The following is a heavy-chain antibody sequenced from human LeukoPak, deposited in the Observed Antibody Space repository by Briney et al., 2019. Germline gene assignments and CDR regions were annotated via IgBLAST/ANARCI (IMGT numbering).Heavy chain of an antibody. CDR1: GESFSGYY. J-gene: IGHJ2*01. CDR2: INHSGST. CDR3: ARVRYGDYFYFDL. V-gene: IGHV4-34*01. D-gene: IGHD4-17*01. Sequence: SETLSLTCAVYGESFSGYYWSWIRQPPGKGLEWIGEINHSGSTNYNPSLKSRVTISVDTSKNQFSLKLSSVTAADTAVYYCARVRYGDYFYFDLWGRGTLVTVSS.